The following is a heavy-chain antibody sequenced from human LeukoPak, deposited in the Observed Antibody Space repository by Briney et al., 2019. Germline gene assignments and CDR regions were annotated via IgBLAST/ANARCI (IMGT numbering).Heavy chain of an antibody. V-gene: IGHV3-23*01. CDR1: GFTFGSYA. D-gene: IGHD4-17*01. CDR2: ISGSGGSI. CDR3: AKRVYGDYIIYGGWYFDL. J-gene: IGHJ2*01. Sequence: GGSLRLSCAASGFTFGSYAMSWVRQAPGKGLDWVSIISGSGGSIYYADSVKGRFTISRDNSKNTLYLQMNSLRAEDTAVYYCAKRVYGDYIIYGGWYFDLWGRGTLVTVSS.